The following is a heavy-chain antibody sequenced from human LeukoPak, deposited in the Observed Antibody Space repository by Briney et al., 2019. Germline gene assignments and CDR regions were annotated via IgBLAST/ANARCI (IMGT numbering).Heavy chain of an antibody. V-gene: IGHV4-39*01. CDR2: IYYSGST. J-gene: IGHJ5*02. D-gene: IGHD4-17*01. CDR3: ARHSTVNTDWFDP. Sequence: SETLSLTCTVSGGSISSYYWSWIRQPPGKGLEWIGSIYYSGSTYHNPSLKSRVTISVDTSKNQFSLKLSSVTAADTAVYYCARHSTVNTDWFDPWGQGTLVTVSS. CDR1: GGSISSYY.